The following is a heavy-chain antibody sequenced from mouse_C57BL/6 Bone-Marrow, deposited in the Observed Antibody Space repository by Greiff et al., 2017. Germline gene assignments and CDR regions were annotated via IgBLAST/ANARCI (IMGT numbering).Heavy chain of an antibody. D-gene: IGHD1-1*01. CDR3: ARVLYYYGGMDY. CDR2: ISDGGSYT. CDR1: GFTFSSYA. Sequence: EVKVEESGGGLVKPGGSLKLSCAASGFTFSSYAMSWVRQTPEKRLEWVATISDGGSYTYYPDNVKGRFTISRDNAKYNLYLQMSHLTSEDTAMYYCARVLYYYGGMDYWGQGTSVTVSS. V-gene: IGHV5-4*03. J-gene: IGHJ4*01.